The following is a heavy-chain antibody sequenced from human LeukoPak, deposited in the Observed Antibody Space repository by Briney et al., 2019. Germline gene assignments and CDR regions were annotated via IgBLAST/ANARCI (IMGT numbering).Heavy chain of an antibody. J-gene: IGHJ4*02. V-gene: IGHV3-23*01. CDR3: AKGKFSVMVRGGVVDY. Sequence: PGGSLRLSCAASGFIFSNYGMSWVRQAPGKGLEWVSTISGSGGSTYYADSVKGRFTIFRDNSKNTLYLQMNSLRVEDTAVYYCAKGKFSVMVRGGVVDYWGQGTLVTVSS. CDR1: GFIFSNYG. D-gene: IGHD3-10*01. CDR2: ISGSGGST.